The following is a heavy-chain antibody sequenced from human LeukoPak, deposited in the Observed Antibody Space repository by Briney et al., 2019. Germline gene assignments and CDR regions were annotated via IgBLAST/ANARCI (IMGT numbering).Heavy chain of an antibody. J-gene: IGHJ6*03. V-gene: IGHV4-34*01. CDR1: GTSFKSYY. Sequence: SETPSLTSGVSGTSFKSYYWAWSRHLPGGEVQGIGEIGHSGSINYNPSLKSRVTISIDTSRNQFYLRLSSVTAADTAVYYCARRLRVWETNHYYYYLDVWGSRTTVTVSS. D-gene: IGHD1-26*01. CDR3: ARRLRVWETNHYYYYLDV. CDR2: IGHSGSI.